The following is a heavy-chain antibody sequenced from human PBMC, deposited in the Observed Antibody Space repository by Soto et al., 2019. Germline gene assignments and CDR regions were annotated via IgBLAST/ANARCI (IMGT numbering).Heavy chain of an antibody. CDR1: GFTVSNYY. J-gene: IGHJ4*02. CDR2: ISSREVTI. CDR3: ARVSASGWHVNGRDYFDS. V-gene: IGHV3-11*01. Sequence: QVQLVESGGGLVKPGGSLRLSCAASGFTVSNYYMAWIRQAPGKGLECLSYISSREVTIYYADSVKGRFTISRDNTKNSLYLQMSSLRDEDTGVYYCARVSASGWHVNGRDYFDSWGQGTLVTVSS. D-gene: IGHD6-19*01.